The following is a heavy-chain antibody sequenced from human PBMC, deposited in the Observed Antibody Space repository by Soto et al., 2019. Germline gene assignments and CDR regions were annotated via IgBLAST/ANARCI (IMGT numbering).Heavy chain of an antibody. D-gene: IGHD2-21*01. CDR3: AKGESPRGGADPQKISIDY. CDR1: GFTFSSYG. J-gene: IGHJ4*02. V-gene: IGHV3-30*18. CDR2: ISYDGSNK. Sequence: HPGGSLRLSCAASGFTFSSYGMHWVRQAPGKGLEWVAVISYDGSNKYYADSVKGRLTISRDNSKNTLYLQMNSLRAEDTAVYYCAKGESPRGGADPQKISIDYWGQGTLVTVSS.